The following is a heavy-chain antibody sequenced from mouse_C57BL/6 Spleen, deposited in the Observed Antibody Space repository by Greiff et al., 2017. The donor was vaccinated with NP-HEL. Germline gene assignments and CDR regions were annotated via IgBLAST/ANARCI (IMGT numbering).Heavy chain of an antibody. V-gene: IGHV1-69*01. CDR3: AREWLRNAMDY. CDR1: GYTFTSYW. CDR2: IDPSDSYT. D-gene: IGHD1-3*01. Sequence: QVQLQQPGAELVMPGASVKLSCKASGYTFTSYWMHWVKQRPGQGLEWIGEIDPSDSYTNYNQKFKGKSTLTVDKSSSTAYMQLSSLTSEDSAVYYCAREWLRNAMDYWGQGTSVTVSS. J-gene: IGHJ4*01.